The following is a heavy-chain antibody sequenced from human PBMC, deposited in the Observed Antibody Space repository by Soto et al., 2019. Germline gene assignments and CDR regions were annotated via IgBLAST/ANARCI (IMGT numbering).Heavy chain of an antibody. V-gene: IGHV3-21*01. CDR3: AKGGVIITIYYYYYMDV. CDR1: GFTFSSYS. Sequence: GGSLRLSCAASGFTFSSYSMNWVRQAPGKGLEWVSSISSSSSYIYYADSVKGRFTISRDNAKNSLYLQMNSLRAEDTAVYYCAKGGVIITIYYYYYMDVWGKGTTVTVSS. J-gene: IGHJ6*03. CDR2: ISSSSSYI. D-gene: IGHD3-10*01.